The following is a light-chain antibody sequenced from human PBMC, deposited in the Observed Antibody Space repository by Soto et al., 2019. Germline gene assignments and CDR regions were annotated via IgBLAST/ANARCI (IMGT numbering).Light chain of an antibody. CDR1: SSDVGNYNY. CDR2: DVS. Sequence: QSVLTQPASVSGSPGQSITISCTGTSSDVGNYNYVSWYQQHPGKAPKLMIYDVSNRPSGVSNRFSGSKSGNTASLTISGLQAEDEADYYCSSYTTSGTRVFGGGTKVTVL. CDR3: SSYTTSGTRV. V-gene: IGLV2-14*01. J-gene: IGLJ3*02.